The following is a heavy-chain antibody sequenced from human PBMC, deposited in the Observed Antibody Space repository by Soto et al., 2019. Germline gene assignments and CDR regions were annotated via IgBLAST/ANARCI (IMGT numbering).Heavy chain of an antibody. CDR3: AISKIGVIAARPSLDY. V-gene: IGHV4-34*01. CDR2: INHSGST. D-gene: IGHD6-6*01. J-gene: IGHJ4*02. Sequence: SETLSLTCAVYGGSFSGYYWSWIRQPPGKGLEWIGEINHSGSTNYNPSLKSRVTISVGTSKNQFSLKLSSVTAADTAVYYCAISKIGVIAARPSLDYWGQGTLVTVSS. CDR1: GGSFSGYY.